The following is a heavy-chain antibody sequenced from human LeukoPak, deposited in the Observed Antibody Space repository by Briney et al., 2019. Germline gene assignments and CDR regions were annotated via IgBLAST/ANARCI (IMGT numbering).Heavy chain of an antibody. Sequence: GGSLRLSCAAFGFTFNTHWMSWVRQAPGKGLEWVASIKEDVSEKYYVDSVKGRFTISRDNAQNSLYLQMNSLRVEDTAVYYCARDSHGDTGDWYFDLWGRGTLVTVSS. D-gene: IGHD4-17*01. CDR2: IKEDVSEK. V-gene: IGHV3-7*01. CDR3: ARDSHGDTGDWYFDL. CDR1: GFTFNTHW. J-gene: IGHJ2*01.